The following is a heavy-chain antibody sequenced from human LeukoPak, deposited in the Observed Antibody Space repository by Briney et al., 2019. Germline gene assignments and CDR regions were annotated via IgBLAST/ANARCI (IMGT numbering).Heavy chain of an antibody. CDR3: ARDQEGLVVVYDAFDI. V-gene: IGHV1-3*01. CDR2: INAGNGNT. D-gene: IGHD3-22*01. Sequence: WASVKVSCKASGYTFTSYAMHWVRQAPGQRLEWMGWINAGNGNTKYSQKFQGRVTITRDTSASTAYMELSSLRSEDTAVYYCARDQEGLVVVYDAFDIWGQGTMVTVSS. CDR1: GYTFTSYA. J-gene: IGHJ3*02.